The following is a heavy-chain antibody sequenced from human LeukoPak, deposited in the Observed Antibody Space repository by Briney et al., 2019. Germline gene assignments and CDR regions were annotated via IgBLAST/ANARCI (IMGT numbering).Heavy chain of an antibody. D-gene: IGHD3-16*02. CDR3: ARDQGGNNYDYVWGSYRYTGAFDI. CDR2: INLKSGST. V-gene: IGHV1-2*06. Sequence: AASVKVSCKASGYTFIGYYMHWVRQAPGQGLEWMGRINLKSGSTNYAQKFQGRVTITADESTSAAYMELSSLRSEDTAVYYCARDQGGNNYDYVWGSYRYTGAFDIWGQGTMVTVSS. CDR1: GYTFIGYY. J-gene: IGHJ3*02.